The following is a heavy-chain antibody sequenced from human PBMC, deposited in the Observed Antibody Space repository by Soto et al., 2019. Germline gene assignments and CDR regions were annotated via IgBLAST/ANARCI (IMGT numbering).Heavy chain of an antibody. Sequence: SQTLSLTCAISGDSVSSNSAAWNWIRQSPSRGLEWLGRTYYRSRWYYDYALSVKSRITINPDTSKNQFSLQLNSVTPEDTAVYFCARGILPAGTTKGYVFAVWGQGTTVTVSS. D-gene: IGHD2-2*01. V-gene: IGHV6-1*01. J-gene: IGHJ6*02. CDR3: ARGILPAGTTKGYVFAV. CDR1: GDSVSSNSAA. CDR2: TYYRSRWYY.